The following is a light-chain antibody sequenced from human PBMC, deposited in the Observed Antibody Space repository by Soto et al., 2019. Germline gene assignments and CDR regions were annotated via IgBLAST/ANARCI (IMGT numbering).Light chain of an antibody. CDR3: KSYAGSNNYV. Sequence: QAVLNHPPSASGSPGQAVTISCTGTKNDIGVYDFVSWYQHHPGKAPRLIIYEVAQRPSGVPDRFSGSKSGNTASLTVSGLQAADEADYFCKSYAGSNNYVFVSGTKVTVL. CDR2: EVA. J-gene: IGLJ1*01. V-gene: IGLV2-8*01. CDR1: KNDIGVYDF.